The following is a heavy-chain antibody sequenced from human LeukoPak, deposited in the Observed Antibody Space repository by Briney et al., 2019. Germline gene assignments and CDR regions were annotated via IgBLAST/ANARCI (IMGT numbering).Heavy chain of an antibody. Sequence: GRSLRLSCEASGFTFSTFAMIWVRQPPGKGLEWVSSIFPSGGEIHYADSVRGRFTVSRDDSKNTLYLQMNSLRGDDTAVYYCAKDGTSYYYIYYWGQGTLVTVSS. CDR2: IFPSGGEI. D-gene: IGHD2/OR15-2a*01. J-gene: IGHJ4*02. V-gene: IGHV3-23*01. CDR1: GFTFSTFA. CDR3: AKDGTSYYYIYY.